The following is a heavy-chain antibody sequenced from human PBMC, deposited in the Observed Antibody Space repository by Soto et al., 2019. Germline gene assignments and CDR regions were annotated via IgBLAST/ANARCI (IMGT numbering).Heavy chain of an antibody. CDR3: TAMNDRDACDI. D-gene: IGHD1-1*01. CDR2: IKNKIDGGTA. J-gene: IGHJ3*02. V-gene: IGHV3-15*01. Sequence: EVQLVESGGGLVKPGGSLRLSCAASGFTFSNACMSWVRQAPGKGLEWVGRIKNKIDGGTADYAAPVEGRFTISRDDSENTLYLQMNSLKTEDTAVYYCTAMNDRDACDIWGQGTMVTVSS. CDR1: GFTFSNAC.